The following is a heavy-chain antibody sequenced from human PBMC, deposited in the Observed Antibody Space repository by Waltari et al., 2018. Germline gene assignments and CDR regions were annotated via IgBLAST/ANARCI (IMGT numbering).Heavy chain of an antibody. V-gene: IGHV3-7*03. CDR2: SKYDGRAQ. Sequence: LVESGGDLVRPGGSLRLSCAASGFSLRSYWMSWVRQAPGKGLGGGAKSKYDGRAQWEEDSVSGRLTVSRDNAKNSLYLEMNNVRVDDTAVYYGARGSAYYVRVWDLWGPGTLVTVSS. D-gene: IGHD3-16*01. J-gene: IGHJ4*02. CDR3: ARGSAYYVRVWDL. CDR1: GFSLRSYW.